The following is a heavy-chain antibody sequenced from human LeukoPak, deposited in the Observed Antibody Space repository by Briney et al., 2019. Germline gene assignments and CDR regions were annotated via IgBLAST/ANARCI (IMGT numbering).Heavy chain of an antibody. Sequence: GGSLSLSCAVSVFAFRTYWMNCVRESPGKGVEGVANIKEDGSEKYYVDSVRGRFTISRDNAKNSLYLQMNSLRAEDTAVYYCAHYDGNSGSFQHWGQGTLVPVSS. J-gene: IGHJ1*01. CDR1: VFAFRTYW. CDR3: AHYDGNSGSFQH. CDR2: IKEDGSEK. V-gene: IGHV3-7*01. D-gene: IGHD4-23*01.